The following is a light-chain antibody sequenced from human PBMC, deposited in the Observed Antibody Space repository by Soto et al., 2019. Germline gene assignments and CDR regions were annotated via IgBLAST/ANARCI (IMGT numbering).Light chain of an antibody. V-gene: IGKV1-9*01. CDR3: QQLNSYPLT. CDR1: QGISSY. CDR2: AAS. Sequence: DLQLTQSPSFLSASVGDRVTITCRASQGISSYLAWYQRKPGKAPNLLISAASTLQSGVPSRFSGSGSGTEFTLTISSLQPEDFATYYCQQLNSYPLTFGGGTKVEIK. J-gene: IGKJ4*01.